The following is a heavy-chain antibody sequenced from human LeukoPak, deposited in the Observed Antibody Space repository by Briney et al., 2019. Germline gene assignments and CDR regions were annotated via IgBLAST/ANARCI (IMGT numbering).Heavy chain of an antibody. CDR3: AKERSRLDFWSGYYKGVKFDP. CDR2: IRYDGSNK. Sequence: GGSLRLSCAASGFTFSSYGMHWFRQAPGKGLEWVAFIRYDGSNKYYADSVKGRFTISRDNSKNTLYLQMNSLRAEDTAVYYCAKERSRLDFWSGYYKGVKFDPWGQGTLVTVSS. D-gene: IGHD3-3*01. V-gene: IGHV3-30*02. J-gene: IGHJ5*02. CDR1: GFTFSSYG.